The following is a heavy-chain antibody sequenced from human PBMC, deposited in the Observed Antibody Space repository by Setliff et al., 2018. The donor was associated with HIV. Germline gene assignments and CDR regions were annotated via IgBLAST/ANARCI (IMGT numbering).Heavy chain of an antibody. CDR2: INLDGSET. CDR1: GLTFSNYW. D-gene: IGHD1-26*01. Sequence: GASLRLSCAASGLTFSNYWMAWVRQAPGKGLEWVANINLDGSETFYVDSVKGRFTMSRDNAKKLVYLEMNSLKVEDTAVYYCARDATRGGDFDFWGQGTLVTVSS. CDR3: ARDATRGGDFDF. V-gene: IGHV3-7*01. J-gene: IGHJ4*02.